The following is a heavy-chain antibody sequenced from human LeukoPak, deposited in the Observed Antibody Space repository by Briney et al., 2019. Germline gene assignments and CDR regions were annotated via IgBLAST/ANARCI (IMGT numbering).Heavy chain of an antibody. D-gene: IGHD6-13*01. CDR1: GGSISSSSYS. J-gene: IGHJ5*02. CDR2: IYYSGST. Sequence: SETLSLTCTVSGGSISSSSYSWGWIRQPPGKGLEWIGSIYYSGSTYYNPSLKSRVTISVDTSKNQFSLKLSSVTAADTAVYYCARQRAASYWFDPWGQGTLVTVSS. V-gene: IGHV4-39*01. CDR3: ARQRAASYWFDP.